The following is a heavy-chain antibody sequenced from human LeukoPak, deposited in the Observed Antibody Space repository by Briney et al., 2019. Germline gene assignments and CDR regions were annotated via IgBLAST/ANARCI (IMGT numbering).Heavy chain of an antibody. Sequence: SETLSLTCAVYGGSFSGYYWSWIRQTPGKGLEWIREINHSGSTNYNPSLKSRVTISGDTSKNQFSLKLSSVIAADTAVYYCARGLRYFDWLSNWDNWFDPWGQGTLVTVSS. J-gene: IGHJ5*02. CDR1: GGSFSGYY. V-gene: IGHV4-34*01. CDR2: INHSGST. D-gene: IGHD3-9*01. CDR3: ARGLRYFDWLSNWDNWFDP.